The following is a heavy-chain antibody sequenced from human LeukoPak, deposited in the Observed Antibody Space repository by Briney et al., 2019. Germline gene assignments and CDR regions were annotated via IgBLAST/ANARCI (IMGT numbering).Heavy chain of an antibody. CDR3: AKTPTALVRGGYYFDS. V-gene: IGHV4-34*01. J-gene: IGHJ4*01. CDR1: GGSFSDYY. D-gene: IGHD6-6*01. Sequence: SETLSLTCAVYGGSFSDYYWNWIRQPPGKGLEWIGEINHSGSTNYNPSLKTRVTISVDTSKNQFSLKLNCVTAADTAVYFCAKTPTALVRGGYYFDSWGHGTLVTVSS. CDR2: INHSGST.